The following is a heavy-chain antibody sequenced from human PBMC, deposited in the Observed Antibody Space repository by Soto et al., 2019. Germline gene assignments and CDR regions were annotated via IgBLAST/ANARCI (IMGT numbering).Heavy chain of an antibody. CDR2: IYYSGFT. V-gene: IGHV4-59*01. CDR3: ARAVQRQWLCGMDV. CDR1: GGSISSYY. Sequence: QVQLQESGPGLVKPSETLSLTCTVSGGSISSYYWSWSRQPPGKGLEWIGYIYYSGFTNYNPSLKSRVTISVETSKKQVSLRLSSVTAADTAVYYCARAVQRQWLCGMDVWGQGTTVTVSS. J-gene: IGHJ6*02. D-gene: IGHD6-19*01.